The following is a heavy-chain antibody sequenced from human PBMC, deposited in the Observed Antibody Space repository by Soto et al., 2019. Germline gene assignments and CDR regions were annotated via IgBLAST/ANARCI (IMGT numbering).Heavy chain of an antibody. Sequence: QITLKESGPTLVKPTQTLTLTCTFSGFSLDTSGVGVAWIRQPPGKALEWLTLIYWDDDKRYSPSLRSRLTITKDTSENRVVLTMTIMDPVDTATYYCSHMESRVASYGLDVWGQGTTVTVSS. CDR1: GFSLDTSGVG. D-gene: IGHD3-3*01. J-gene: IGHJ6*02. CDR2: IYWDDDK. CDR3: SHMESRVASYGLDV. V-gene: IGHV2-5*02.